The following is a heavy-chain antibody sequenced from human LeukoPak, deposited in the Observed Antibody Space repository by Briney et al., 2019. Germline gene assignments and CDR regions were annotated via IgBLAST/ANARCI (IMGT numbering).Heavy chain of an antibody. D-gene: IGHD6-13*01. CDR2: MNPNSGKA. CDR1: GYTFTTSD. V-gene: IGHV1-8*01. J-gene: IGHJ4*02. CDR3: ARGRPGPAGAGTYDF. Sequence: ASVKVSCTASGYTFTTSDINWVRQATGQGLEWMGWMNPNSGKAGSAQKFQGRLTLTKNTSTSTAYMEVTGLKFEDTAIYYCARGRPGPAGAGTYDFWGQGTLITVSS.